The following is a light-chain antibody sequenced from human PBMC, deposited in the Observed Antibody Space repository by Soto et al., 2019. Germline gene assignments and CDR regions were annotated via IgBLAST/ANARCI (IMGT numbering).Light chain of an antibody. CDR1: QSVSSSY. J-gene: IGKJ2*01. Sequence: EIVLTQSPGTLSLSPGERATLSCRASQSVSSSYLAWYQQKPGQAPRLLIYGASSRATGIPDRFSGSGSGTDFTLNISRLEPEDFAVYYCQQDGSSPTYTFGQGTKLEIK. CDR3: QQDGSSPTYT. CDR2: GAS. V-gene: IGKV3-20*01.